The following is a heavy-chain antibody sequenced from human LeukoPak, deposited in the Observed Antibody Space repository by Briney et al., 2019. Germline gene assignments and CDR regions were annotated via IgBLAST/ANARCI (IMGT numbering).Heavy chain of an antibody. Sequence: KPSETLSLTCAVYGGSFSGYYWSWIRQPPGKGLEWIGEINHSGSTNYNPSLKSRVTISVDTSKNQFSLKLSSVTAADTAVYYCARGLPVQGVYYYYYYMDVWGKGTTVTVSS. D-gene: IGHD3-10*01. CDR3: ARGLPVQGVYYYYYYMDV. V-gene: IGHV4-34*01. J-gene: IGHJ6*03. CDR2: INHSGST. CDR1: GGSFSGYY.